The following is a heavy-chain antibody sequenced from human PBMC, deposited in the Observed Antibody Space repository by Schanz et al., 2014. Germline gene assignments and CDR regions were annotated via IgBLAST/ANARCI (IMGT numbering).Heavy chain of an antibody. J-gene: IGHJ3*01. CDR1: GFTFSSYT. Sequence: EVQLVESGGGLVQPGDSLRLSCAASGFTFSSYTMKWVRQAPGKGLEWVSSISSTSTYLYYADSVKGRFTISRDNSKNMVFLQMNSLRVEDTAIFYCARDEGKDGYNLAFDVWGRGTLVTVSS. CDR2: ISSTSTYL. CDR3: ARDEGKDGYNLAFDV. V-gene: IGHV3-21*04. D-gene: IGHD5-12*01.